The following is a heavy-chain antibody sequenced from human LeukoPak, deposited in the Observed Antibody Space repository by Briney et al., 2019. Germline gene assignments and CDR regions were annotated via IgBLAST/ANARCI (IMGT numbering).Heavy chain of an antibody. Sequence: SETPSLTCTVSGGSISSYYWSWIRQPAGKGLEWIGRVYTSGSTNYNPSLKSRVTMSVDTSKNQFSLKLSSVTAADTAVYYCARDRHAKVLPWYLDLWGRGTLVTVSS. J-gene: IGHJ2*01. D-gene: IGHD2-15*01. CDR3: ARDRHAKVLPWYLDL. V-gene: IGHV4-4*07. CDR1: GGSISSYY. CDR2: VYTSGST.